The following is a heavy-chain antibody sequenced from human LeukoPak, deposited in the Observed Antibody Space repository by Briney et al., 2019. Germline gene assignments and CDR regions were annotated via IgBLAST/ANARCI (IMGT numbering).Heavy chain of an antibody. D-gene: IGHD2-15*01. J-gene: IGHJ6*03. CDR3: ARDQGEPCSGGSCYYYYYMDV. Sequence: SETLSLTCTVSGGSISSYYWSWIRQPAGKGLEWIGRIYTSGSTNYNPSLKSRVTMSVDTSKNQFSLKLSSVTAADTAVYYCARDQGEPCSGGSCYYYYYMDVWGKGTTVTVSS. CDR1: GGSISSYY. CDR2: IYTSGST. V-gene: IGHV4-4*07.